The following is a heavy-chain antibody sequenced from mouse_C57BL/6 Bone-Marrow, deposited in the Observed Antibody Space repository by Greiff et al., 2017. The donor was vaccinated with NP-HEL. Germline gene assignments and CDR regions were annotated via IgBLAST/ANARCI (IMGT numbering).Heavy chain of an antibody. CDR1: GFNIKDDY. Sequence: VQLQQSGAELVRPGASVKLSCTASGFNIKDDYMHWVKQRPEQGLEWIGWIDPENGDTEYASKFQGKATITADTSSNTAYLQLSSLTSEDTAVYYSTTNGRDYWGQGTTLTVSS. CDR3: TTNGRDY. D-gene: IGHD1-1*01. CDR2: IDPENGDT. J-gene: IGHJ2*01. V-gene: IGHV14-4*01.